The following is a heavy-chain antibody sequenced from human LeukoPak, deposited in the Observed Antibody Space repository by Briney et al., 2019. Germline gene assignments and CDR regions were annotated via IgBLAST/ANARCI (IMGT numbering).Heavy chain of an antibody. Sequence: GGSLRLSCAASGFTFSSYAMHWVRQAPGKGLEWVAVISYHGSNKYYADSVKGRFTISRDNSKNTLYLQMNSLRVEDTAVYFCARGYLEDYWGQGTLVTVSS. D-gene: IGHD3-10*01. CDR2: ISYHGSNK. V-gene: IGHV3-30*14. CDR1: GFTFSSYA. CDR3: ARGYLEDY. J-gene: IGHJ4*02.